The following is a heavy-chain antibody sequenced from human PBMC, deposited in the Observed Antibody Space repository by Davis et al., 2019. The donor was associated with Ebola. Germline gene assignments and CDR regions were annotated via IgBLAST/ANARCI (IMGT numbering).Heavy chain of an antibody. CDR2: ISSSSSTI. Sequence: GESLKISCAASGFTFSSYSMNWVRQAPGKGLEWVSYISSSSSTIYYADSVKGRFTISRDNAKNSLYLQMNSLRDEDTAVYYCARDDYDFWSGYYGWFDPWGQGTLVTVSS. CDR3: ARDDYDFWSGYYGWFDP. D-gene: IGHD3-3*01. J-gene: IGHJ5*02. CDR1: GFTFSSYS. V-gene: IGHV3-48*02.